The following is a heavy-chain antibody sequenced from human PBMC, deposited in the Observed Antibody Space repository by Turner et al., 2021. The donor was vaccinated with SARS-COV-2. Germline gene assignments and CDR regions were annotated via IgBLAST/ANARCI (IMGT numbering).Heavy chain of an antibody. CDR1: GYTLNEFS. CDR2: VDPEDGET. V-gene: IGHV1-24*01. J-gene: IGHJ4*02. CDR3: AIGSRLTGSYDF. D-gene: IGHD1-26*01. Sequence: QVQLVQSGAEVKKPGASVKVPCKFSGYTLNEFSMHWVRQGPGKGLEWMGGVDPEDGETIYAPRFRVRVTMTEDTSTNTAYMELSDLGSTDTAVYYCAIGSRLTGSYDFWGQGTLVTVSS.